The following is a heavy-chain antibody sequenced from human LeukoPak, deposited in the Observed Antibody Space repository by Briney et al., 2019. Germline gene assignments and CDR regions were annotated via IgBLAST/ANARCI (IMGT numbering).Heavy chain of an antibody. CDR1: GATFSSYV. CDR3: ARGNYGDPKGDY. Sequence: GGSLRLSCEASGATFSSYVMSWVRQAPGKGLEWVSVIYSGGSTYYADSVKGRFTISRHNSKNTLYLQMNSLRAEDTAVYYCARGNYGDPKGDYWGQGTLVTVSS. CDR2: IYSGGST. J-gene: IGHJ4*02. D-gene: IGHD4-17*01. V-gene: IGHV3-53*04.